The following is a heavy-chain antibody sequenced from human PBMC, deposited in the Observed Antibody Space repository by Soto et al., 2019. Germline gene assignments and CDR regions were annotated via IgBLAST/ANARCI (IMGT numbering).Heavy chain of an antibody. V-gene: IGHV3-30*18. CDR1: GFTFSSYG. CDR3: AKEAPNSSSWTPDFDY. CDR2: ISYDESYK. D-gene: IGHD6-13*01. J-gene: IGHJ4*02. Sequence: QVQLVESGGGVVQPGRSLRLSCAASGFTFSSYGMHWVRQAPGKGLEWVAVISYDESYKYSADSVKGRFTISRDNSKNTLYLQLNSLRAAESAVYYCAKEAPNSSSWTPDFDYWGQGTLITVSS.